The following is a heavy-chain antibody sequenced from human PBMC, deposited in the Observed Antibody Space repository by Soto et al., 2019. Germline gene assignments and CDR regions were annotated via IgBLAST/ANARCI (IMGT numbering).Heavy chain of an antibody. CDR2: IYSGGST. Sequence: ESGGGLVQPGGSLRLSCAASGFTVSSNYMSWVRQAPGKGLEWVSVIYSGGSTYYADSVKGRFTISRDNSKNTLYLQMNSLRAEDTAVYYCARAPDYGDYYNFDYWGQGTLVTVSS. CDR3: ARAPDYGDYYNFDY. CDR1: GFTVSSNY. J-gene: IGHJ4*02. D-gene: IGHD4-17*01. V-gene: IGHV3-66*01.